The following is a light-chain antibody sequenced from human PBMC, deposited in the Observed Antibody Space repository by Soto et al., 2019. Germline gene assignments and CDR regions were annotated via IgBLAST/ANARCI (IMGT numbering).Light chain of an antibody. CDR3: CSYAGTHVV. V-gene: IGLV2-23*02. CDR1: SSDVGSYNL. J-gene: IGLJ2*01. Sequence: QSVLTQPASVSGSPGQSNTISCTGTSSDVGSYNLVSWYQQHPGKAPKLMIYEVSKRPSGVSNRFSGSKSGNTASLTISGLQAEDEADYYCCSYAGTHVVFGGGTKVTVL. CDR2: EVS.